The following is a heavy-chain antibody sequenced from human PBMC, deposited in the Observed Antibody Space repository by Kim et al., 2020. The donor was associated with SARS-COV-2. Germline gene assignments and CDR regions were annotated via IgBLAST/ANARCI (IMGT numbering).Heavy chain of an antibody. V-gene: IGHV4-39*01. Sequence: YNPSLKSRCTISVDTSKNQVSLKLSSVTAAGTAVYYCARRETTPDDAFDIWGQGTMVTVSS. J-gene: IGHJ3*02. D-gene: IGHD4-17*01. CDR3: ARRETTPDDAFDI.